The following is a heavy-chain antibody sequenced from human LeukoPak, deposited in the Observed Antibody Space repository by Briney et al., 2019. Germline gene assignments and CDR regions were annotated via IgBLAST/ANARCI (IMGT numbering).Heavy chain of an antibody. D-gene: IGHD1-26*01. CDR3: ARVGPGAFDY. Sequence: SETLSLTCTVSGGFINSINYYWGWIRQPPGKGLEWIGYIYHSGSTYYNPSLKSRVTISVDRSKNQFSLKLSSVTAADTAVYYCARVGPGAFDYWGQGTLVTVSS. CDR2: IYHSGST. J-gene: IGHJ4*02. CDR1: GGFINSINYY. V-gene: IGHV4-30-2*01.